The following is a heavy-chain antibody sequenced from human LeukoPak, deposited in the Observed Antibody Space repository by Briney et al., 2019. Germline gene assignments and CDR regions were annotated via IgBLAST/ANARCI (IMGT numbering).Heavy chain of an antibody. V-gene: IGHV3-23*01. CDR2: ISETGDSK. CDR3: AKVWRGNYCDY. Sequence: GGSLRLSCAASRFTFNNYGMSWVRQAPGKGLEWVSSISETGDSKYYADSVQGRFTISRDNTKNTLYLQMNGLRSEDTALYYCAKVWRGNYCDYWGQGTLVTVSS. D-gene: IGHD1-1*01. J-gene: IGHJ4*02. CDR1: RFTFNNYG.